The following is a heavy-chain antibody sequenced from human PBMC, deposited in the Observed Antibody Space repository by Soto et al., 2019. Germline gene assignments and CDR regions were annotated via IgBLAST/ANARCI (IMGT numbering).Heavy chain of an antibody. CDR3: ARDFYPMVRGVITHYYYYGMDV. D-gene: IGHD3-10*01. Sequence: SVKVSCKASGGTFSSYAISWVRQAPGQGLEWMGGIIPIFGTANYAQKFQGRVTITADESTSTAYMELSSLRSEDTAVYYCARDFYPMVRGVITHYYYYGMDVWGQGTTVTVSS. J-gene: IGHJ6*02. V-gene: IGHV1-69*13. CDR1: GGTFSSYA. CDR2: IIPIFGTA.